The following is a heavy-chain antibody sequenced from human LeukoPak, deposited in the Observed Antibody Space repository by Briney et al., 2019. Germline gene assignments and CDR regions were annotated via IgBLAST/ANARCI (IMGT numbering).Heavy chain of an antibody. V-gene: IGHV4-34*01. Sequence: PSETLSLTCAVYGGSFSGYYWSWIRQPPWKGLEWIGEINHSGSTNYNPSLKSRVTISVDTSKNQFSLKLSSVTAADTAVYYCARTSANVWGKGTTVTVSS. CDR1: GGSFSGYY. CDR3: ARTSANV. CDR2: INHSGST. D-gene: IGHD6-6*01. J-gene: IGHJ6*04.